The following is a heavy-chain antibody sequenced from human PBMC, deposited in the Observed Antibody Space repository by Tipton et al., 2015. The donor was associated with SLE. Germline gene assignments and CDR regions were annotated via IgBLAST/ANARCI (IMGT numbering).Heavy chain of an antibody. CDR3: ARDYDAFDI. J-gene: IGHJ3*02. Sequence: TLSLTCAVYGGSFSGYYWSWIRQPPGKGLEWIGSIYHSGSTYYNPSLKSRVTISVDTSKNQFSLKLSSVTAADTAVYYCARDYDAFDIWGQGTMVTVSS. V-gene: IGHV4-34*01. CDR2: IYHSGST. CDR1: GGSFSGYY.